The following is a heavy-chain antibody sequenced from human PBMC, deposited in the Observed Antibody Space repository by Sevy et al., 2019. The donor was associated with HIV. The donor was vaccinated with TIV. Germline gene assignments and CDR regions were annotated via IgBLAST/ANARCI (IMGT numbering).Heavy chain of an antibody. CDR3: ARDRRNYGGQYFDY. CDR1: GFTFSDYY. Sequence: VGSLRLSCAASGFTFSDYYMSWIRQAPGKGLEWVSYMSSGTSYTNYADSVKGRFTISRDNAKNSLYLQMNSLRAEDTAVYYCARDRRNYGGQYFDYWGQGTLVTVSS. V-gene: IGHV3-11*06. D-gene: IGHD1-7*01. J-gene: IGHJ4*02. CDR2: MSSGTSYT.